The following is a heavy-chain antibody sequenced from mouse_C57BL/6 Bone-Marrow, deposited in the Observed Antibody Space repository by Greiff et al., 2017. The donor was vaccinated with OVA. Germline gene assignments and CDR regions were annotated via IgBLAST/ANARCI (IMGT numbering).Heavy chain of an antibody. CDR2: SRNKANDYTT. Sequence: DVKLVESGGGLVQSGRSLRLSCATSGFTFSDFYMEWVRQAPGKGLEWIAASRNKANDYTTEYSASVKGRFIVSRDTSQSILYLQMNALRAEDTAIYYCARDAGYGYAMDYWGQGTSVTVSS. D-gene: IGHD2-14*01. V-gene: IGHV7-1*01. J-gene: IGHJ4*01. CDR1: GFTFSDFY. CDR3: ARDAGYGYAMDY.